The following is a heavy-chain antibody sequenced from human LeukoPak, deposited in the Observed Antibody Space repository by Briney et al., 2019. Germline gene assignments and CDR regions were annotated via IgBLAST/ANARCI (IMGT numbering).Heavy chain of an antibody. CDR3: ARESTRITIFGVVIPDAFGI. Sequence: SETLSLTCTVSGGFISSYYWSWIRHPPGKGLEWIGYIYYSGSTNYNPSLKSRVTISVDTSKNQFSLKLSSVTAADTAVYYCARESTRITIFGVVIPDAFGIWGQGTMVTVSS. D-gene: IGHD3-3*01. CDR2: IYYSGST. CDR1: GGFISSYY. V-gene: IGHV4-59*01. J-gene: IGHJ3*02.